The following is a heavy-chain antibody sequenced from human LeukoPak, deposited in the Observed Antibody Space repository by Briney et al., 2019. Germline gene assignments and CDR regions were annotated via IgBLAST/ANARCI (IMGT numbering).Heavy chain of an antibody. CDR2: IIPIFGTA. J-gene: IGHJ4*02. CDR3: ARGGGYYYDSSGYYFDY. CDR1: GGTFSSYA. D-gene: IGHD3-22*01. Sequence: SVKVSCKASGGTFSSYAISWVRQAPGQGLEWMGGIIPIFGTANYAQKFQGRVTITTDESTSTAYMELSSLRSEDTAVYYCARGGGYYYDSSGYYFDYWGQGTLVTVSS. V-gene: IGHV1-69*05.